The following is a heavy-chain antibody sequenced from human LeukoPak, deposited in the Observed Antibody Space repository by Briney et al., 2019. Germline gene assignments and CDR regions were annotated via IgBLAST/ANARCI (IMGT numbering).Heavy chain of an antibody. CDR1: GYTFTSYG. V-gene: IGHV1-18*01. J-gene: IGHJ5*02. D-gene: IGHD2-21*02. Sequence: GASVKVSCKASGYTFTSYGISWVRQAPGQGLEWMGLISAYNGDTRYAQKFQGRVILTTDTSTTTAYMDLRNLRSDDTAVYYCARDACVSCGGDCCHDPWGQGTLVTVS. CDR2: ISAYNGDT. CDR3: ARDACVSCGGDCCHDP.